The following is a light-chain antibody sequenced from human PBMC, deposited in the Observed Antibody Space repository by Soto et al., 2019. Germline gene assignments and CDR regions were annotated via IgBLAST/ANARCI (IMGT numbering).Light chain of an antibody. CDR1: SSDVGAYNF. CDR2: DVS. V-gene: IGLV2-11*01. Sequence: QSVLTQPPSVYGSPGQSVTISCTGTSSDVGAYNFVSWYQQYPGKAPKLIIFDVSARPSGVPDRFSGSKSGNTASLTISGLQADDEADYYCCSYAGTYSPVLGGGTKVTVL. CDR3: CSYAGTYSPV. J-gene: IGLJ2*01.